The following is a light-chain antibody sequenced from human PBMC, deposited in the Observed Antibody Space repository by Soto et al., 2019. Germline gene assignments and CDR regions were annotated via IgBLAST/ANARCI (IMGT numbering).Light chain of an antibody. CDR1: QSISSY. V-gene: IGKV1-39*01. J-gene: IGKJ1*01. CDR2: AAS. CDR3: QQSYSTPGT. Sequence: DIQMTQSPSSLSASVGDRVTITCRASQSISSYLNWYQQKPGKAPKLLIYAASSLQSGVPSRFSGSGSGTDFTLTISSLQPEDFATYSCQQSYSTPGTFGQGTKMEIK.